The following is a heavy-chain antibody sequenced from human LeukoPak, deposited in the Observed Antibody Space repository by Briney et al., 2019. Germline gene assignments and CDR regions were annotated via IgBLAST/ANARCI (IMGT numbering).Heavy chain of an antibody. Sequence: GESLKISCKGSGYSFTSYWIAWVRQLPGKGLEWMGIIHPGYSDTKYSPSFQGRVTISADKSINTVYLQWTSLKASDTAMYYCVGRYQLPFGWFDPWGQGTLVTVSS. V-gene: IGHV5-51*01. CDR2: IHPGYSDT. J-gene: IGHJ5*02. CDR1: GYSFTSYW. D-gene: IGHD2-2*01. CDR3: VGRYQLPFGWFDP.